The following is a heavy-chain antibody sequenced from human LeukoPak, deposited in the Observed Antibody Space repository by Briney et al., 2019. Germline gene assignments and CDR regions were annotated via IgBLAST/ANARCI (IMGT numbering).Heavy chain of an antibody. CDR1: GFTFYDYA. J-gene: IGHJ4*02. Sequence: GGSLRLSCAASGFTFYDYAMHWVRQAPGKGLEWVSGISWNSGSIGYADSVKGRFTISRDNAKNSLYLQMNSLRAEDTALYYCAKDMGLGPEQQLDYYFDYWGQGTLVTVSS. V-gene: IGHV3-9*01. D-gene: IGHD6-13*01. CDR2: ISWNSGSI. CDR3: AKDMGLGPEQQLDYYFDY.